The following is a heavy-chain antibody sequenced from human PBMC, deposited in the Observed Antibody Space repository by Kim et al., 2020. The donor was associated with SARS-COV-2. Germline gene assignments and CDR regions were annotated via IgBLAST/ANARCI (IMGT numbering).Heavy chain of an antibody. CDR2: IIGSGTTI. D-gene: IGHD4-4*01. CDR1: GFTFSSYE. V-gene: IGHV3-48*03. J-gene: IGHJ4*02. CDR3: ARGPTYSPFDY. Sequence: GGSLRLSCAASGFTFSSYEMNWVRQAPGKGLEWVSYIIGSGTTIYYADSVRGRFTISRDNDKNSLYLQMNSLRAEDTAVYYCARGPTYSPFDYWGQGTLVTVSP.